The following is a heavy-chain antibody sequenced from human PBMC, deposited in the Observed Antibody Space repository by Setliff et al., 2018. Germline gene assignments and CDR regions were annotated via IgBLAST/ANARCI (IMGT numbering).Heavy chain of an antibody. J-gene: IGHJ6*03. Sequence: KAGGSLRLSCTASGFSFSDAWMNWVRLVPGKGLEWVGRIKRRSDGATIDYAAPMKGRFTISREDSEDTLYLQMNSLKTEDTAVYFCARVFCRRSCLVESYMDVWGTGTTVTVSS. CDR1: GFSFSDAW. CDR2: IKRRSDGATI. CDR3: ARVFCRRSCLVESYMDV. D-gene: IGHD3-16*01. V-gene: IGHV3-15*07.